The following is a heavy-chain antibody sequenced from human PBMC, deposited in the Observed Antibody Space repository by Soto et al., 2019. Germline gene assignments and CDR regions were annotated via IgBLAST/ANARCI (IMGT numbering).Heavy chain of an antibody. J-gene: IGHJ6*02. D-gene: IGHD6-6*01. CDR2: TYYRAKWYN. V-gene: IGHV6-1*01. CDR3: ARDSGGRIYPLIAARKVFGYYYGMDV. CDR1: GDSVSSNSAA. Sequence: QSLSHTCAISGDSVSSNSAAWKWIRKTKARGLEWVGRTYYRAKWYNDYAVGVKGRITINPDTSKNQFSLQLNSVTPEDTAVYYCARDSGGRIYPLIAARKVFGYYYGMDVWVQGTTVTVSS.